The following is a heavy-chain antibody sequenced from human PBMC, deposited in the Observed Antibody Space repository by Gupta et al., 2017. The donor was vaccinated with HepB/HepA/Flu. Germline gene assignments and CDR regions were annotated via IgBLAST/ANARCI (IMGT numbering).Heavy chain of an antibody. CDR2: TDPKSGGT. CDR1: EYPFTGYR. V-gene: IGHV1-2*02. Sequence: QVHLVQSGAEVKKPGAPVKVSGKHSEYPFTGYRFHWVQQAPGQGVEWMGWTDPKSGGTNYAQKFQGRVTMTRDTSIGTAYMELSRLTYGDTAVYFCARDPIGDHYYYYMDVWGKGTAVTVSS. J-gene: IGHJ6*03. CDR3: ARDPIGDHYYYYMDV. D-gene: IGHD4-17*01.